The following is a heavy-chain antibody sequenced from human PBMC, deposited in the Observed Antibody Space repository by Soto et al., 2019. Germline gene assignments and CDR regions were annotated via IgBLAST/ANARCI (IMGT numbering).Heavy chain of an antibody. CDR2: IYHSGST. J-gene: IGHJ5*02. CDR3: ARGAVPGWFDP. V-gene: IGHV4-31*03. CDR1: GGSISSGGYY. Sequence: QVQLQESGPGLVKPSQTLSLTCTVSGGSISSGGYYWSWIRQHPGKGLEWIGYIYHSGSTYYNPSLQXRXTXSXXTPKKQFSLKLSSGTAADTAGSYGARGAVPGWFDPWGQGTLVTVSS.